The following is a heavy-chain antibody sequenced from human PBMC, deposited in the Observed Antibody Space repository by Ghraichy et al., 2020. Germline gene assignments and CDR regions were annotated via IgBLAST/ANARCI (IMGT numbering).Heavy chain of an antibody. V-gene: IGHV3-15*01. Sequence: GGSLRLSCAASGFTFSNAWMSWVRQAPGKGLEWVGRIKSKTDGGTTDYAAPVKGRFTISRDDSKNTLYLQMNSLKTEDTAVYYCTTSGYSYEDYYYGMDVWGQGTTVTVS. J-gene: IGHJ6*02. CDR2: IKSKTDGGTT. D-gene: IGHD5-18*01. CDR3: TTSGYSYEDYYYGMDV. CDR1: GFTFSNAW.